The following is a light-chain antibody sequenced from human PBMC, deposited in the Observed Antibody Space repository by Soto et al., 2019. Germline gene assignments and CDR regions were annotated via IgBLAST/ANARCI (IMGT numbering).Light chain of an antibody. Sequence: QSVLTQPPSVSGAPGQRVTISCTGSSSNIGAGYDVHWYQQLPGTAPKLLIYGNSNRPSGVPDRFSGSKSGTSSSLGITGLRAEDEADYFCQSYDSSLSGYVCGTGTKLTVL. CDR1: SSNIGAGYD. V-gene: IGLV1-40*01. J-gene: IGLJ1*01. CDR3: QSYDSSLSGYV. CDR2: GNS.